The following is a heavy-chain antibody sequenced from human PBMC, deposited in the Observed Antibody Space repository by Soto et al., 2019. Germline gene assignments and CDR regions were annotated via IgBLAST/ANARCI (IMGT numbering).Heavy chain of an antibody. CDR3: ARDKPFSAGY. Sequence: QVQLVQSGTEVKKPGASVKVSCKASGYTFLDFYIHWVRQAPGQGLEWMGFINPSGGGTTYAQKFQGRLTMTRDPSTSTVYMELISLRSEDTAIYYCARDKPFSAGYWGQGTLVT. CDR2: INPSGGGT. J-gene: IGHJ4*02. CDR1: GYTFLDFY. D-gene: IGHD3-3*02. V-gene: IGHV1-46*01.